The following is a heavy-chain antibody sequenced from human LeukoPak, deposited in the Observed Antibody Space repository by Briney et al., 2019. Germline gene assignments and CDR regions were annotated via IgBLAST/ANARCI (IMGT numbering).Heavy chain of an antibody. CDR2: ISSSSSYI. J-gene: IGHJ4*02. CDR3: ARASYSYGTIDY. D-gene: IGHD5-18*01. V-gene: IGHV3-21*01. CDR1: GFTFSSYS. Sequence: GGSLSLSCAASGFTFSSYSMNWVRQAPGKGLEWVSSISSSSSYIYYADSVKGRFTISRDNAKNSLYLQMNSLRAEDTAVYYCARASYSYGTIDYWGQGTLVTVSS.